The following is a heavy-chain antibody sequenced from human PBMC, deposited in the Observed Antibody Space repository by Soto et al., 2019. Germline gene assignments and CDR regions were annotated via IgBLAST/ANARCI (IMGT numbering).Heavy chain of an antibody. CDR2: ISYDGSNK. CDR1: GFTFSSYA. V-gene: IGHV3-30-3*01. J-gene: IGHJ4*02. CDR3: ATPGVAGSFDY. Sequence: GGSLRLSCAASGFTFSSYAMHWVRQAPGKGLEWVAVISYDGSNKYYADSVKGRFTISRDNSKNTLYLQMNSLRAEDTAVYYCATPGVAGSFDYWGQGTLVTVSS. D-gene: IGHD2-15*01.